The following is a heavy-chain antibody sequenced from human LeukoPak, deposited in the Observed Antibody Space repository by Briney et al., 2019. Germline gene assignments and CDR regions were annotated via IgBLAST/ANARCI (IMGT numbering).Heavy chain of an antibody. CDR1: GFTFRNYW. V-gene: IGHV3-7*01. Sequence: PGGSLRLSCAASGFTFRNYWMSWVRQAPGKGLEWVANIKHDGSEKYSVDSVKGRFSISRDNAKNSLYLQMNSLRAEDTAVYYCARGWYYSGWHSGPFDYWGQGTLVTVSS. CDR3: ARGWYYSGWHSGPFDY. CDR2: IKHDGSEK. D-gene: IGHD6-19*01. J-gene: IGHJ4*02.